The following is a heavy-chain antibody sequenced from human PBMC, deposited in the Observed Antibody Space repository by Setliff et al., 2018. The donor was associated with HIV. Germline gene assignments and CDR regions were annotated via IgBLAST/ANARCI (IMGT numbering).Heavy chain of an antibody. D-gene: IGHD3-10*01. CDR3: ARDRGDLSLAYYLYYGMDV. CDR2: INPNGGST. J-gene: IGHJ6*02. V-gene: IGHV1-46*01. Sequence: ASVKVSCKASGYTLTSHYIHWVRQAPGQGLEWMGIINPNGGSTTYAQKFQGRVTMTRDTSTSTVYMELSSLRSEDTAVYYCARDRGDLSLAYYLYYGMDVWGQGTTVTVSS. CDR1: GYTLTSHY.